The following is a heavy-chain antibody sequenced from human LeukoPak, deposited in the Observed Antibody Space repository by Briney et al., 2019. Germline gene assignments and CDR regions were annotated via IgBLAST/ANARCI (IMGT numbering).Heavy chain of an antibody. CDR3: ARDRRIAVAGTVPNYFDY. Sequence: GGSLRLSCAASGFTFSSYSMNWVRQAPGKGLEWVAVISYDGSNKYYADSVKGRFTISRDNSKNTLYLQMNSLRAEDTAVYYCARDRRIAVAGTVPNYFDYWGQGTLVTVSS. CDR2: ISYDGSNK. D-gene: IGHD6-19*01. J-gene: IGHJ4*02. V-gene: IGHV3-30*03. CDR1: GFTFSSYS.